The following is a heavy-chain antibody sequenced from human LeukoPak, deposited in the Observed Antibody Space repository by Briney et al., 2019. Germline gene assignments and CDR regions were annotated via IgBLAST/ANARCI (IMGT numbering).Heavy chain of an antibody. CDR1: GGSISSSSYY. CDR3: ARRGGSLVY. D-gene: IGHD2-15*01. CDR2: IYYSGST. V-gene: IGHV4-39*01. J-gene: IGHJ4*02. Sequence: SETLSLTCTVSGGSISSSSYYWGWIRQPPGKGLEWIGSIYYSGSTYYNPSLKSRVTISVDTSKNQFSLKLSSVTAADTAVYYCARRGGSLVYWGQGTLVTVSS.